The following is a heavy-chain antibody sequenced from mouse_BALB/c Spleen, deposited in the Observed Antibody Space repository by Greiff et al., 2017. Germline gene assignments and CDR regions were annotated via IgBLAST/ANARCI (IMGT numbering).Heavy chain of an antibody. CDR3: ARHEGMITTGYYFDY. J-gene: IGHJ2*01. V-gene: IGHV5-9-3*01. CDR1: GFTFSSYA. Sequence: EVKLMESGGGLVKPGGSLKLSCAASGFTFSSYAMSWVRQTPEKRLEWVATISSGGSYTYYPDSVKGRFTISRDNAKNTLYLQMSSLRSEDTAMYYCARHEGMITTGYYFDYWGQGTTLTVSS. CDR2: ISSGGSYT. D-gene: IGHD2-4*01.